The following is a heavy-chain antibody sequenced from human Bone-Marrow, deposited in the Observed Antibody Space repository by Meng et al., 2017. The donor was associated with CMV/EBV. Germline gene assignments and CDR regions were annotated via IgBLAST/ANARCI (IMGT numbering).Heavy chain of an antibody. CDR3: TTEQDYYDSSGYWWVDY. D-gene: IGHD3-22*01. CDR2: IKSKTDGGTT. Sequence: FSNAWMSWVRQAAGKGLEWVGRIKSKTDGGTTDYAAPVKGRFTISRDDSKNTLYLQMNSLKTEDTAVYYCTTEQDYYDSSGYWWVDYWGQGTLVTVSS. J-gene: IGHJ4*02. CDR1: FSNAW. V-gene: IGHV3-15*01.